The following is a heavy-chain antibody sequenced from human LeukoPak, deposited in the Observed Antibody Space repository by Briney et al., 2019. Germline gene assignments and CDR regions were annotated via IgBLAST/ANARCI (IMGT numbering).Heavy chain of an antibody. D-gene: IGHD5-12*01. V-gene: IGHV3-74*01. Sequence: ARSLKLSCAASGFTFSSYWMHWVRQAPGKGLVWVSYIKSDGSSTNYADSVKGRFTISRDNAKNTLYLQMNSLRAEDTAVYYCARDRGYTQDYWGQGTLVTVSS. CDR2: IKSDGSST. J-gene: IGHJ4*02. CDR1: GFTFSSYW. CDR3: ARDRGYTQDY.